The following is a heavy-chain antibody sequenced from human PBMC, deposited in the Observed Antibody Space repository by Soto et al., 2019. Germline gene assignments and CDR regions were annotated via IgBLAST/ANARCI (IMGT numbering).Heavy chain of an antibody. Sequence: ETLSLTCTVSGVSISSYYWSWIRQSPGKGLEWIGYMYDSGSTKSNPSLKSRVTISRDTSKNQFSLKLRSVTAADTAVYYCARDLRVLGYFDYWGQGTLVTVSS. V-gene: IGHV4-59*01. CDR3: ARDLRVLGYFDY. CDR1: GVSISSYY. D-gene: IGHD3-10*01. CDR2: MYDSGST. J-gene: IGHJ4*02.